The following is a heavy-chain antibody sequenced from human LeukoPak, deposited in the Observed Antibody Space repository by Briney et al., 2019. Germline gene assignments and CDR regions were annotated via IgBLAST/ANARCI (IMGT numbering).Heavy chain of an antibody. Sequence: SETLSLTCTVSGGSISSYYWSWIRQPAGKGLEWIGRIYTSGSTNYNPSLKSRVTISVDKSENQFSLKLSSVTAADTAVYYCARAGSIAAAADWGQGTLVTVSS. CDR2: IYTSGST. CDR1: GGSISSYY. D-gene: IGHD6-13*01. CDR3: ARAGSIAAAAD. V-gene: IGHV4-4*07. J-gene: IGHJ4*02.